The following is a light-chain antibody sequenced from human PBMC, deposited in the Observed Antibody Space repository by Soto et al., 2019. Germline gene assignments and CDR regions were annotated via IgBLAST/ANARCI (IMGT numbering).Light chain of an antibody. CDR3: QPSYNIPPIT. Sequence: IQMTQPTPSLASSVGARVNITCRSGQSIFYSLNWYQLKPGNAPKLLIYAASNLQVGVPSRSSGSGSGSAFALTISSLQPEYFATYYCQPSYNIPPITFGQGPRLDIK. V-gene: IGKV1-39*01. CDR1: QSIFYS. J-gene: IGKJ5*01. CDR2: AAS.